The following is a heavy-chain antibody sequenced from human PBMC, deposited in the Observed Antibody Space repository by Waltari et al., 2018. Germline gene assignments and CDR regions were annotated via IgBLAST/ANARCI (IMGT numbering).Heavy chain of an antibody. J-gene: IGHJ4*02. D-gene: IGHD3-22*01. V-gene: IGHV2-70*01. Sequence: QVTLRESGPALVKPTQTLTLTCTFSGFSLSTSGMCVSWIRQPPGKALEWLALIDWDDDKYYSTSLKTRLTISKDTSKNQVVLTMTNMDPVDTATYYCARSTGHYYDSSGLFDYWGQGTLVTVSS. CDR3: ARSTGHYYDSSGLFDY. CDR2: IDWDDDK. CDR1: GFSLSTSGMC.